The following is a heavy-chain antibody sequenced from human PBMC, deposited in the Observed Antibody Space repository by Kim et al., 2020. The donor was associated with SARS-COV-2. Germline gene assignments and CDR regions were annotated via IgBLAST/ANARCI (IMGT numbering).Heavy chain of an antibody. V-gene: IGHV4-59*01. Sequence: RKSPVTISVDTSKNQFSRKLSSVTAADTAVYYCARPNDYGDYNYYYYMDVWGKGTTVTVSS. CDR3: ARPNDYGDYNYYYYMDV. J-gene: IGHJ6*03. D-gene: IGHD4-17*01.